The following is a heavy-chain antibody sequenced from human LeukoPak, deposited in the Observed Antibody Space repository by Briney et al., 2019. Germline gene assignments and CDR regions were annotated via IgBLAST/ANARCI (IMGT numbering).Heavy chain of an antibody. D-gene: IGHD3-10*01. CDR3: ARHPLPQRVWFGELYYSTPYYFDY. J-gene: IGHJ4*02. V-gene: IGHV5-51*01. CDR2: IYSGDSHT. Sequence: GESLKISCKGSGYSFTYWIGWVRQMPGKGLEWMGIIYSGDSHTKYSPSFQGRVTISADKSISTAYLQWSSLKASDTAMYYCARHPLPQRVWFGELYYSTPYYFDYWGQGTLVTVSS. CDR1: GYSFTYW.